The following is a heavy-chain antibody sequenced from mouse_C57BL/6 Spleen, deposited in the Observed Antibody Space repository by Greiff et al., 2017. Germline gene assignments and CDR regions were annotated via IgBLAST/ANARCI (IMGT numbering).Heavy chain of an antibody. CDR2: IDPETGGT. CDR3: TREPPDYFDY. V-gene: IGHV1-15*01. Sequence: QVQLKQSGAELVRPGASVTLSCKASGYTFTDYEMHWVKQTPVHGLEWIGAIDPETGGTAYNQKFKGKAILTADKSSSTAYMELRSLTSEDSAVYYCTREPPDYFDYWGQGTTLTVSS. CDR1: GYTFTDYE. J-gene: IGHJ2*01.